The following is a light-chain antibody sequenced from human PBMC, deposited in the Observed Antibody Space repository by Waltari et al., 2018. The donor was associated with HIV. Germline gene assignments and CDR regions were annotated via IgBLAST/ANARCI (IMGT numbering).Light chain of an antibody. CDR1: RSDIGGYNY. J-gene: IGLJ1*01. V-gene: IGLV2-14*03. CDR3: SSYTSSSTLGV. Sequence: QSALPQPASVSGSPGQSITIPCTGTRSDIGGYNYVPWYQQHPGKAPKLMISDVSHRPSGVSNRFSGSKSGNTASLTISGLQAEDEADYYCSSYTSSSTLGVFGSGTKVTVL. CDR2: DVS.